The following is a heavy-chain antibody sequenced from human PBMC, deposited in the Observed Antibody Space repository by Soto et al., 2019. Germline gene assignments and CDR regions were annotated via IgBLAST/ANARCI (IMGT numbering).Heavy chain of an antibody. CDR3: ARPHGGNSGWDNWFDP. CDR1: GCSISSGGYS. Sequence: SETLSLTCAVSGCSISSGGYSWSWIRQPPGKGLEWIGYIYHSGSTYYNPSLKSRVTISVDRSKNQFSLKLSSVTAADTAVYYCARPHGGNSGWDNWFDPWGQGTLVTVSS. J-gene: IGHJ5*01. CDR2: IYHSGST. V-gene: IGHV4-30-2*01. D-gene: IGHD6-25*01.